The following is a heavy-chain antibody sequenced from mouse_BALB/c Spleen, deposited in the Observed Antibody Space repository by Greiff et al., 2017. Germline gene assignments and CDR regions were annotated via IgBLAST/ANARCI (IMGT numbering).Heavy chain of an antibody. CDR1: GFTFSSYA. Sequence: EVKVEESGGGLVKPGGSLTLSCAASGFTFSSYAMSWVRQTPEKRLEWVASISSGGSTYYPDSVKGRFTISRDNARNILYLQMSSLRSEDTAMYYCARGAYGYNYFDYWGQGTTLTVSS. CDR3: ARGAYGYNYFDY. CDR2: ISSGGST. J-gene: IGHJ2*01. V-gene: IGHV5-6-5*01. D-gene: IGHD1-2*01.